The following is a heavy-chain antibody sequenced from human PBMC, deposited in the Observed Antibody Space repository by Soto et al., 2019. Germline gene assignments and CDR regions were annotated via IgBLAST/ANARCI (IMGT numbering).Heavy chain of an antibody. Sequence: GASVKVSCKASGGTFSSYTISWVRQAPGQRLEWMGWINAGNGNTKYSQKFQGRVTITRDTSASTAYMELSSLRSEDTAVYYCARACSGGSCYRGDAFDIWGQGTMVTVSS. J-gene: IGHJ3*02. CDR2: INAGNGNT. CDR3: ARACSGGSCYRGDAFDI. CDR1: GGTFSSYT. D-gene: IGHD2-15*01. V-gene: IGHV1-3*01.